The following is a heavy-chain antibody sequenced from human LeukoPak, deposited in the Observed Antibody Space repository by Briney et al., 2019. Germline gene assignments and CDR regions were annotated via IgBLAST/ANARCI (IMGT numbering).Heavy chain of an antibody. J-gene: IGHJ3*02. Sequence: PSETLSLTCAVYGGSFSGYYWSWIRQPPGKGLEWIGEINHSGSTNYNPSLKRRVTISVDPSKNQFSLKLNSVTAADTAVYYCAKSNGYGLVDIWGQGTMVTVSS. CDR3: AKSNGYGLVDI. CDR1: GGSFSGYY. D-gene: IGHD3-10*01. V-gene: IGHV4-34*01. CDR2: INHSGST.